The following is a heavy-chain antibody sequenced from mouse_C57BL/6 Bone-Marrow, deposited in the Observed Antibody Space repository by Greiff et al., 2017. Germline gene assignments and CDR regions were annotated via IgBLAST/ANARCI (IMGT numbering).Heavy chain of an antibody. D-gene: IGHD2-3*01. CDR1: GYAFSSSW. Sequence: QVQLQQSGPELVKPGASVKISCKASGYAFSSSWMNWVKQRPGKGLAWIGRIYPGDGDTNYNGQFKGKATLTADKSSSTAYMQLSSLTSEDAAVYFGASAGDGYYFYYFDYWGQGTTLTVSS. CDR3: ASAGDGYYFYYFDY. J-gene: IGHJ2*01. V-gene: IGHV1-82*01. CDR2: IYPGDGDT.